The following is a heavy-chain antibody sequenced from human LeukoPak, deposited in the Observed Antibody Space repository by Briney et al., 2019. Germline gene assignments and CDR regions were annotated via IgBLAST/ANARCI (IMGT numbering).Heavy chain of an antibody. D-gene: IGHD1-26*01. Sequence: GGSLRLSCAASGFTFSSYWMSWVRQAPGKGLEWVANIKQDGSEKYYVDSVRGRFTISRDNAKNSLYLQMNSLRAEDTAVYYCARDSSGSYQPANDYWGQGTLVTVSS. CDR2: IKQDGSEK. CDR1: GFTFSSYW. CDR3: ARDSSGSYQPANDY. V-gene: IGHV3-7*01. J-gene: IGHJ4*02.